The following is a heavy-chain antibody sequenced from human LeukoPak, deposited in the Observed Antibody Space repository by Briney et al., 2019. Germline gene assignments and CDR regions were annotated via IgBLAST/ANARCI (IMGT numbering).Heavy chain of an antibody. CDR2: IWYDGSNK. D-gene: IGHD4-11*01. CDR1: GFTFSSYG. J-gene: IGHJ6*03. V-gene: IGHV3-33*06. CDR3: AKGDYSNYEGYMDV. Sequence: GGSLRLSCAASGFTFSSYGMHWVRQAPGKGLEWVAVIWYDGSNKYYADSVKGRFTISRDNPKNTLYLQMNSLRAEDTAVYYCAKGDYSNYEGYMDVWGKGTTVTVSS.